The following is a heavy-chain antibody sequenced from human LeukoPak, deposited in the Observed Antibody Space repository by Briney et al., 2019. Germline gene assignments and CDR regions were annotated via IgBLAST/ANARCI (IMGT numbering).Heavy chain of an antibody. CDR1: GSTSSDYY. D-gene: IGHD3-22*01. CDR3: ARGYYDNSGYYFPFDY. Sequence: GGSLRLSCAASGSTSSDYYMSWIRQAPGKGLEWVSYIRSSSSYTNYADSVKGRFTISRDNAKNSLYLQMNSLRAEDTAVYYCARGYYDNSGYYFPFDYWGQGTLVTVSS. CDR2: IRSSSSYT. V-gene: IGHV3-11*06. J-gene: IGHJ4*02.